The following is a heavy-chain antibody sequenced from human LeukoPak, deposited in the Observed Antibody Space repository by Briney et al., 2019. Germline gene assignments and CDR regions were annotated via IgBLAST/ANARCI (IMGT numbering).Heavy chain of an antibody. V-gene: IGHV3-30*02. CDR3: AKDRCSNGVGCYYYYMDV. CDR2: IQYDGSNE. CDR1: EFTFNNNG. D-gene: IGHD2-8*01. Sequence: GGSLRLSCAASEFTFNNNGMHWVRQAPGKGLEWVAYIQYDGSNEQYADSVKGRFSISRDSSKNILYLQMNSLRAEDTAVYYCAKDRCSNGVGCYYYYMDVWGKGTTVTISS. J-gene: IGHJ6*03.